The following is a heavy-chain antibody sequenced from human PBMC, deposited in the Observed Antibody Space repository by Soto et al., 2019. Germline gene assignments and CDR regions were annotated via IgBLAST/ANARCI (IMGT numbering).Heavy chain of an antibody. CDR3: ARTQSNDWFVDY. V-gene: IGHV4-34*01. J-gene: IGHJ4*02. D-gene: IGHD3-9*01. CDR2: INHIGST. Sequence: SETLSLTCAVYGGSFSGHYWSWIRQPPGKGLEWIGEINHIGSTIYNPSLKSRVTISLDTSKNQLSLKLSSVTAVDTAVYYCARTQSNDWFVDYWGQGTLVTVSS. CDR1: GGSFSGHY.